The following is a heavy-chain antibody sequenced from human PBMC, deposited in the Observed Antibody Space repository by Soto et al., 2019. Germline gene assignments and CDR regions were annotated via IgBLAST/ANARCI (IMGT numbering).Heavy chain of an antibody. CDR2: IILPFGTP. J-gene: IGHJ4*02. D-gene: IGHD3-22*01. CDR1: GTTFSNFA. Sequence: QVRLVQSGAEVKKTGSSVKVSCKASGTTFSNFAIGWVRQAPGQGLEWMGGIILPFGTPNYAQKFQDRVTISADESMTTAYMELRRLRSGDTAVYYCVRGPDYEGYFDYWGQGTLVTVAS. V-gene: IGHV1-69*12. CDR3: VRGPDYEGYFDY.